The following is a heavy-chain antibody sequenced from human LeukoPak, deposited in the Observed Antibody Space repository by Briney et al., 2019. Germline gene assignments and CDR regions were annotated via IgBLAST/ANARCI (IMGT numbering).Heavy chain of an antibody. CDR1: GFTFSSYS. CDR2: ITRSSSYI. V-gene: IGHV3-21*01. D-gene: IGHD2-21*02. Sequence: GGSLRLSCAASGFTFSSYSMNWVRQAPGKGLEWVSSITRSSSYIYYADSVKGRFTISRENVKNSLYLQMNSLRAEDTAVYYCARREVAYCGGDCHVDYWGQGTLVTVSS. CDR3: ARREVAYCGGDCHVDY. J-gene: IGHJ4*02.